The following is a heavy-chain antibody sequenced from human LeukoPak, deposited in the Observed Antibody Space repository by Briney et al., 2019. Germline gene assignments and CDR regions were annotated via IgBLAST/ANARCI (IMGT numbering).Heavy chain of an antibody. CDR2: ISGSGDST. Sequence: GGSLRLSCAASGLTFSSYAMSWVRQAPGKGLEWVSSISGSGDSTHYADSVKGRFTISRDNSKNTLYLQMNSLRSEDTAVYYCAKDYYDSGINWGRGTLVTVSS. CDR1: GLTFSSYA. V-gene: IGHV3-23*01. CDR3: AKDYYDSGIN. J-gene: IGHJ4*02. D-gene: IGHD3-10*01.